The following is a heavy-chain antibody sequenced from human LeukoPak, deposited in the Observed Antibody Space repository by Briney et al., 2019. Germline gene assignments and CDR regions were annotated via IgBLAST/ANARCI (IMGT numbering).Heavy chain of an antibody. CDR1: VFTLSSYS. D-gene: IGHD2-2*02. Sequence: PGGALRLSCADSVFTLSSYSMNWVPHAPGKGLGWGSSISNSSSYIYYADSVKGRFTISRDNAKNSLYLQMNSLRDEDTAVYYCARGRDYCSSTSCYKYYFDYWGQGTLVTVSS. CDR2: ISNSSSYI. V-gene: IGHV3-21*01. J-gene: IGHJ4*02. CDR3: ARGRDYCSSTSCYKYYFDY.